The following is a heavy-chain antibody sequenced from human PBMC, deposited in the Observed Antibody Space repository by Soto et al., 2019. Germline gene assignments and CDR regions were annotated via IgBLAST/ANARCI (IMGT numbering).Heavy chain of an antibody. V-gene: IGHV3-48*02. J-gene: IGHJ4*02. CDR1: GFPFSFYS. Sequence: EVQLLESGGGLVQPGGSLRLSCAASGFPFSFYSMNWVRQAPGKGLEWIAYITPTSRAINYADSVRGRFTISRDGARVFLHKNSLGDEDTAVYYCARDGKGAAYTNGPYYFDYWGQGALVTVSS. CDR3: ARDGKGAAYTNGPYYFDY. D-gene: IGHD2-8*01. CDR2: ITPTSRAI.